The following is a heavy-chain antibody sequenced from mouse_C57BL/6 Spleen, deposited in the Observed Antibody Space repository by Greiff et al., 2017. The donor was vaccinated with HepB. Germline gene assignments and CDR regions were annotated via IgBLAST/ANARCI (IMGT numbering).Heavy chain of an antibody. CDR1: GYTFTEYT. V-gene: IGHV1-62-2*01. CDR3: ARHEDRNYDGYYGWYFDV. CDR2: FYPGSGSI. Sequence: QVQLKQSGAELVKPGASVKLSCKASGYTFTEYTIHWVKQRSGQGLEWIGWFYPGSGSIKYNEKFKDKATLTADKSSSTVYMELSRLTSEDSAVYFCARHEDRNYDGYYGWYFDVWGTGTTVTVSS. J-gene: IGHJ1*03. D-gene: IGHD2-3*01.